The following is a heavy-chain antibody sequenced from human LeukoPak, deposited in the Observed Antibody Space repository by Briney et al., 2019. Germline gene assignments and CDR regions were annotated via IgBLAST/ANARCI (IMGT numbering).Heavy chain of an antibody. CDR1: GFTFSPYA. J-gene: IGHJ6*03. Sequence: PGGSLRLSCAASGFTFSPYAMTWVRQAPGKGLDWVSAIISGSGGSTYYADSVRGRFTISRDNSKNTLYLQMNSLRAEDTAVYYCAKGGGAAHYYMDVWGKGTTVTVSS. V-gene: IGHV3-23*01. CDR3: AKGGGAAHYYMDV. CDR2: IISGSGGST. D-gene: IGHD3-16*01.